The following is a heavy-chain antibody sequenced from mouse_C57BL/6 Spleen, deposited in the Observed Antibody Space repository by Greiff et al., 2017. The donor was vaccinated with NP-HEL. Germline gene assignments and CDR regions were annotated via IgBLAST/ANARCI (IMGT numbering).Heavy chain of an antibody. CDR2: IYPGSGST. Sequence: QVQLKQPGAELVKPGASVKMSCKASGYTFTSYWITWVKQRPGQGLEWIGDIYPGSGSTNYNEKFKSKATLTVDTSSSTAYMQLSSLTSEDSAVYYCARGGIYYDYVYAMDYWGQGTSVTVSS. CDR1: GYTFTSYW. V-gene: IGHV1-55*01. CDR3: ARGGIYYDYVYAMDY. J-gene: IGHJ4*01. D-gene: IGHD2-4*01.